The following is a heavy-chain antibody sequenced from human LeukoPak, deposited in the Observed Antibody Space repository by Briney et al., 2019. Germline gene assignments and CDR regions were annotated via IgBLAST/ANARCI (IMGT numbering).Heavy chain of an antibody. J-gene: IGHJ4*02. CDR3: ARGPPLWFGELLPGL. D-gene: IGHD3-10*01. V-gene: IGHV1-46*01. CDR1: GGTFSSYT. CDR2: INPSGGST. Sequence: ASVKVSCKASGGTFSSYTISWVRQAPGQGLEWMGIINPSGGSTSYAQKFQGRVTMTRDTSTSTVYMELSSLRSEDTAVYYCARGPPLWFGELLPGLWGQGTLVTVSS.